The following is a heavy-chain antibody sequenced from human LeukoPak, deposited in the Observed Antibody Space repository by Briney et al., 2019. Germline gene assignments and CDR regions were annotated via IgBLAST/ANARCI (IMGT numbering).Heavy chain of an antibody. J-gene: IGHJ4*02. CDR1: GYTFTSYD. Sequence: GASVKVSCKASGYTFTSYDINWVRQATGQGLEWMGWMNPNSGNTGYAQKFQGRVTITRNTSISTAYMGLSSLRSEDTAVYYCARRSGTTGTTDYWGQGTLVTVSS. CDR3: ARRSGTTGTTDY. V-gene: IGHV1-8*03. CDR2: MNPNSGNT. D-gene: IGHD1-1*01.